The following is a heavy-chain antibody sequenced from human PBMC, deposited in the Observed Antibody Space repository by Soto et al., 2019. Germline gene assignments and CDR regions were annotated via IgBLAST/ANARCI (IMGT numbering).Heavy chain of an antibody. CDR2: IMPGRSHI. V-gene: IGHV3-21*05. CDR1: GFTFSIYS. CDR3: AKDEYYYSRSGYYIFDS. D-gene: IGHD3-22*01. J-gene: IGHJ4*02. Sequence: GGSLRLSCAASGFTFSIYSMNWVRQAPGKGLEWVSYIMPGRSHIFYADSVKGRFTISRDNSKKTLYLQMNSLRPEDTALYYCAKDEYYYSRSGYYIFDSWGQGTLVTVSS.